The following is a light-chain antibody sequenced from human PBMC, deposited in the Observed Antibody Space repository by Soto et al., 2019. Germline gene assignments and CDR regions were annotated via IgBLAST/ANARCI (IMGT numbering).Light chain of an antibody. CDR2: GAS. Sequence: EILITQSPATLSVSPGERVTLSCRASQSVSSYLAWYQQKPGQPPRLLIYGASTRATGIPARFSGSGSGTEFTLTIGSLQSEDFAVYYCQQYNNWPRTFGQGTKVDI. CDR3: QQYNNWPRT. J-gene: IGKJ1*01. CDR1: QSVSSY. V-gene: IGKV3-15*01.